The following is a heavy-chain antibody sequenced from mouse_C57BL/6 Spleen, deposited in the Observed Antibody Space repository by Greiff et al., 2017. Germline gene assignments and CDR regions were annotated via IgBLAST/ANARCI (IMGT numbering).Heavy chain of an antibody. CDR2: IDPSDSET. CDR3: ARLGFDY. V-gene: IGHV1-52*01. Sequence: VQLQQPGAELVRPGSSVNLSCKASGYTFTSYWLHWVKQRPIQGLEWIGNIDPSDSETHYNQKFKDKATLTVDKSSSTAYMQLSSLTSEDSAVYYCARLGFDYWGQGTTLTVSS. D-gene: IGHD4-1*01. J-gene: IGHJ2*01. CDR1: GYTFTSYW.